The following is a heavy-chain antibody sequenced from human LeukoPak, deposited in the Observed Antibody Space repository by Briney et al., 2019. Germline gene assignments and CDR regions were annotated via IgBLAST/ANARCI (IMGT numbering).Heavy chain of an antibody. CDR3: AKYGTGYFDY. J-gene: IGHJ4*02. CDR1: GYTLSRYG. Sequence: ASVKVSCKASGYTLSRYGISWVRQAPGQGLEWMGWVSGNNDNIDYAQRFQGRITMTTDTSTSTAYMELRSLRSDDTAVYYCAKYGTGYFDYWGQGTQITVSS. V-gene: IGHV1-18*01. CDR2: VSGNNDNI. D-gene: IGHD2-8*02.